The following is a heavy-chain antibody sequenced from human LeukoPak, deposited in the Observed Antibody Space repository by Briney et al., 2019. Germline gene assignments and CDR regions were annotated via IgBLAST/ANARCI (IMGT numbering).Heavy chain of an antibody. Sequence: WGSLRLSCAASGFTFSSYCMHWVRQAPGKGLEWVAFIRYDGSNKYYADSVKGRFNISRDNSKNTPYLQMNSLRAEDTAVYYCAKDLVTYSSSSRAFDIWGQGTVVTVSS. CDR1: GFTFSSYC. CDR3: AKDLVTYSSSSRAFDI. D-gene: IGHD6-13*01. CDR2: IRYDGSNK. V-gene: IGHV3-30*02. J-gene: IGHJ3*02.